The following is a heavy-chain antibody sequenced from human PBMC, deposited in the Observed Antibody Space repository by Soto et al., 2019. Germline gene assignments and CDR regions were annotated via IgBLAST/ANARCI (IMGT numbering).Heavy chain of an antibody. CDR2: IYYSGST. D-gene: IGHD3-10*01. CDR1: GGSISSGDYY. V-gene: IGHV4-30-4*01. J-gene: IGHJ4*02. Sequence: KPSETLSLTCTVSGGSISSGDYYWSWIRQPPGKGLEWIGYIYYSGSTYYNPSLKSRVTISVDTSKNQFSLKLSSVTAADTAVYYCARQLYYYGSGSYHPYFDYWGQGTLVTVSS. CDR3: ARQLYYYGSGSYHPYFDY.